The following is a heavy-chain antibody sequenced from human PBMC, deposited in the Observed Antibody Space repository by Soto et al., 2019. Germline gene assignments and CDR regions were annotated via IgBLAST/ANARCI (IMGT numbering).Heavy chain of an antibody. CDR1: GFTFNSYA. D-gene: IGHD3-3*01. CDR3: AKTPLTILPGIFSSDP. Sequence: GGSLRLSCAASGFTFNSYAMSWVRQAPGKGLEWVSAISASGDSTYYADAVKGRFTISRDNSKNTLYLEMNSLRAEDTALYYCAKTPLTILPGIFSSDPSGPAPLVTVSP. CDR2: ISASGDST. V-gene: IGHV3-23*01. J-gene: IGHJ5*02.